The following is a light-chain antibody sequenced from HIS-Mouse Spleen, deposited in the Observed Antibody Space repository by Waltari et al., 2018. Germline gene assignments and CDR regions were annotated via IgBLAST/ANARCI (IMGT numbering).Light chain of an antibody. V-gene: IGKV3-11*01. J-gene: IGKJ3*01. CDR2: DAS. Sequence: EIVLTQSPATLSLSPGERATLSCRASQSVSSYLAWYQQKPGQAPRLRIYDASNRATGIPARFSGSGSVTDFTLTISSLEPEDFAVYYCQQRSNWPPFTFGPGTKVDIK. CDR3: QQRSNWPPFT. CDR1: QSVSSY.